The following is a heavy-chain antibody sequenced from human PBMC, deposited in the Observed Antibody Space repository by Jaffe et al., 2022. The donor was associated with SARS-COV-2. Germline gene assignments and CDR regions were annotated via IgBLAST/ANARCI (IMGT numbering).Heavy chain of an antibody. V-gene: IGHV6-1*01. Sequence: QAQLQQSGPGLVKPSQTLSLTCAISGDSVSTNGVAWNWIRQSPSRGLEWLGKTYYRSKWSNDYAVSVKSRITINADTSKNQFSLQLNSVTAEDTAVYYCARDMNWAFDIWGQGTMVTVSS. CDR1: GDSVSTNGVA. D-gene: IGHD1-1*01. CDR2: TYYRSKWSN. J-gene: IGHJ3*02. CDR3: ARDMNWAFDI.